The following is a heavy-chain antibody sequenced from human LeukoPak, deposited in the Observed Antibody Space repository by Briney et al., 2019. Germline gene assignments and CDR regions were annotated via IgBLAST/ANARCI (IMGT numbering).Heavy chain of an antibody. CDR2: IYYSGST. CDR3: AIHGAVILTGYYNRALNWFDP. Sequence: SETLSLTCTVSGGSISSSSYYWGWIRPPPGKGLEWIGSIYYSGSTYYNPSLKSRVTISVDTSKNQFSLKLSSVTAADTAVYDCAIHGAVILTGYYNRALNWFDPWGQGTLVTVSS. CDR1: GGSISSSSYY. V-gene: IGHV4-39*01. D-gene: IGHD3-9*01. J-gene: IGHJ5*02.